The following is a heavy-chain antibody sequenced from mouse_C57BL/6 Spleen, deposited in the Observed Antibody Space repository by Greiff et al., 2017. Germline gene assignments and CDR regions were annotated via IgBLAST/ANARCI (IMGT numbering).Heavy chain of an antibody. CDR2: IDPETGGT. J-gene: IGHJ1*03. CDR3: TRLNRGWYFDV. V-gene: IGHV1-15*01. CDR1: GYTFTDYE. Sequence: QVQLQQSGAELVRPGASVTLSCKASGYTFTDYEMHWVKQTPVHGLEWIGAIDPETGGTAYNQKFKGNAILTADKSSSTAYMELRSLTSEDSAVYYCTRLNRGWYFDVWGTGTTVTVSS. D-gene: IGHD2-14*01.